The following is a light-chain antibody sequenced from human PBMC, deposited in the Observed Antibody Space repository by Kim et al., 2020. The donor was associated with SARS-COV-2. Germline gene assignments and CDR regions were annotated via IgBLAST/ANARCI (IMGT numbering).Light chain of an antibody. CDR3: QQAYNLPPGS. J-gene: IGKJ2*01. CDR2: GAS. CDR1: QSVSSSY. Sequence: PGERVTISCRASQSVSSSYLTWYQQKPGKAPRILIYGASTRATSIPARFSGSGSGKEFTLTISSLQPVDFAVYYCQQAYNLPPGSFGQGTKL. V-gene: IGKV3D-7*01.